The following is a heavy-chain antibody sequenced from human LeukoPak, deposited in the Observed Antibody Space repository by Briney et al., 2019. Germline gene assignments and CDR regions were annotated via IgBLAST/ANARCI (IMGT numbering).Heavy chain of an antibody. J-gene: IGHJ4*02. D-gene: IGHD3-22*01. V-gene: IGHV3-74*01. CDR1: GFTFSSYW. CDR2: INSDGSST. CDR3: ARDYYDSSGCRWLLGY. Sequence: GGSLRLSCAASGFTFSSYWMHWVRQAPGKGLVWVSRINSDGSSTSYADSVKGRFTISRDNAKNTLYLQMNSLRAEDTAVYYCARDYYDSSGCRWLLGYWGQGTLVTVSS.